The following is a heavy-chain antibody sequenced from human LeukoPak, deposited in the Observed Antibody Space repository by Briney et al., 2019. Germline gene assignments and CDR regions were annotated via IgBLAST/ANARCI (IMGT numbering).Heavy chain of an antibody. V-gene: IGHV3-9*01. Sequence: TGGSLRLSCAASGFTFDDYAMHWVRHAPGKGLEWVLGISWNSGSIGYADSVKGRFTISRDNAKNSLYLQMNSLRAEDTALYYCASDLPRYYYDSSGYPQDAFDIWGQGTMVTVSS. D-gene: IGHD3-22*01. CDR2: ISWNSGSI. CDR3: ASDLPRYYYDSSGYPQDAFDI. CDR1: GFTFDDYA. J-gene: IGHJ3*02.